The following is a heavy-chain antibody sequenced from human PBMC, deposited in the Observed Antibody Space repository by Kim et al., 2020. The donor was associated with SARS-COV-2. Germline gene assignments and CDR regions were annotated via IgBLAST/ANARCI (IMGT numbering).Heavy chain of an antibody. J-gene: IGHJ4*02. V-gene: IGHV5-51*01. Sequence: GESLKISCKGSGYSLTSYWIGWVRQMPGKGLEWMGIIYPGDSDTRYSPSFQGQVTISADKSISTAYLQWSSLKASDTAMYYCARLRSQLDIVATIGGYFDYWGQGTLVTVSS. CDR1: GYSLTSYW. CDR2: IYPGDSDT. CDR3: ARLRSQLDIVATIGGYFDY. D-gene: IGHD5-12*01.